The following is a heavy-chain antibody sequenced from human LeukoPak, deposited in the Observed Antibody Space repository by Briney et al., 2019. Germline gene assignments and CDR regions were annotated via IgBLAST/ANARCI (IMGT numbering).Heavy chain of an antibody. CDR3: ARETPGAGHFDY. CDR1: GGSISSSSYY. J-gene: IGHJ4*02. Sequence: SETLSLTCTVSGGSISSSSYYWGWIRQPPGKGLEWIGSIYYSGSTYYNPSLKSRVTISVDTSKNQFSLKLSSVTAADTAVYYCARETPGAGHFDYWGQGSLVTVSS. D-gene: IGHD7-27*01. V-gene: IGHV4-39*02. CDR2: IYYSGST.